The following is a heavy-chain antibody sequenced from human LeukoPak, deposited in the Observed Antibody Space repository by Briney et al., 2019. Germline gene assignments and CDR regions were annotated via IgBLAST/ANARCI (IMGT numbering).Heavy chain of an antibody. CDR2: IKQDGSEK. D-gene: IGHD6-6*01. Sequence: GGSLRLSCAASGFTFSSYWMSWVRQAPGKGLEWVANIKQDGSEKYYVDSGKGRFTISRDNDKNSLYLQMNSLRAEDTAVYYCARGLPNSYAALMYYFDYWGQGTLVTVSS. CDR3: ARGLPNSYAALMYYFDY. CDR1: GFTFSSYW. J-gene: IGHJ4*02. V-gene: IGHV3-7*01.